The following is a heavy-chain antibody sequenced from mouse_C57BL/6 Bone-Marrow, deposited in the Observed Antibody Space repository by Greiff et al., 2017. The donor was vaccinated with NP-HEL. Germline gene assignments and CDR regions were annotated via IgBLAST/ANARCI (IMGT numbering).Heavy chain of an antibody. J-gene: IGHJ3*01. Sequence: QVQLQQSGAELARPGASVKLSCKASGYTFTSYGISWVKQRTGQGLEWIGEIYPRSGNTYYNEKFKGKATLTADKSSSTAYMELRSLTSEESAVYFCARAVDSAGLWFAYWGQGALVTVSA. CDR3: ARAVDSAGLWFAY. V-gene: IGHV1-81*01. D-gene: IGHD3-2*02. CDR1: GYTFTSYG. CDR2: IYPRSGNT.